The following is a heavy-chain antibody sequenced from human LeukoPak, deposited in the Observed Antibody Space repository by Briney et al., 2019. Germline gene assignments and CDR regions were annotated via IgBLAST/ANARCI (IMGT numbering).Heavy chain of an antibody. CDR1: GYTFTRYA. Sequence: ASVKVSCKASGYTFTRYAISWVRQAPGQGLEWMGWISAYNGNTNYAQNLQGRITMTTDTSTSTAYMELRSLRSDDTAVYYCARDLAVAGTGVDYWGQGTLVTVSS. D-gene: IGHD6-19*01. CDR2: ISAYNGNT. V-gene: IGHV1-18*01. CDR3: ARDLAVAGTGVDY. J-gene: IGHJ4*02.